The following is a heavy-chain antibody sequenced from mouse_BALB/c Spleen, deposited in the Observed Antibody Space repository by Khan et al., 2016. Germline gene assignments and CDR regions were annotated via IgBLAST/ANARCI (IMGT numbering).Heavy chain of an antibody. V-gene: IGHV2-9*02. CDR3: ARLEDI. CDR2: ICAGGST. D-gene: IGHD1-3*01. CDR1: GFSLTSYG. Sequence: QVQLQESGPGLVAPSQSLSITCTVSGFSLTSYGVHWVRQPPGKGLEWLGGICAGGSTNYNSALMSRLLICKDNSKSQVFLKMNSLPTHDTAMNYCARLEDIWVQGTTLTVSS. J-gene: IGHJ2*01.